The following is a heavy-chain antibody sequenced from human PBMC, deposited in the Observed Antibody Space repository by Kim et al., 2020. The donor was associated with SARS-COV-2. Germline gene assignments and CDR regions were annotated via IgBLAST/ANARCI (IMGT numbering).Heavy chain of an antibody. J-gene: IGHJ2*01. CDR3: ARHLLSVRSKYFEI. CDR1: GGSLSSYY. CDR2: IYYSGTT. Sequence: SETLSLTCTVSGGSLSSYYWSWFRQPPGKGLEWIGYIYYSGTTYYNPSLKSRVTTSADTSKNQFSLKLSSVTAADTAVYYCARHLLSVRSKYFEIWGRGTLVTVSS. V-gene: IGHV4-59*08.